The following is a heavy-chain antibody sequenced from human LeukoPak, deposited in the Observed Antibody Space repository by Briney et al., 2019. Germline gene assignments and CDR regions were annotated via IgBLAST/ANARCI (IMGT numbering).Heavy chain of an antibody. CDR3: ARKRGRGYDWNWFAP. J-gene: IGHJ5*02. CDR2: INWNGGST. Sequence: LAGGSLRLSCAASGFTFDDYGMSWVRQAPGKGLEWVSGINWNGGSTGYADSVKGRFTISRDNAKNSLYLQMNSLRAEDTALYYCARKRGRGYDWNWFAPGGQGTLVTVSS. D-gene: IGHD5-12*01. CDR1: GFTFDDYG. V-gene: IGHV3-20*04.